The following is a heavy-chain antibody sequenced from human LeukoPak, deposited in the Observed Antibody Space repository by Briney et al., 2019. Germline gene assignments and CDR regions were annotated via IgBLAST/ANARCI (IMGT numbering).Heavy chain of an antibody. CDR2: IYYSGST. V-gene: IGHV4-59*11. CDR1: GGSISSHY. CDR3: AREGAGAHYFDY. D-gene: IGHD1-26*01. Sequence: PSETLFLTCTVSGGSISSHYWSWIRQPPGKGLEWIGYIYYSGSTNYNPSLKSRVTISVGMSKNKFSLKLSSVTATDTAVYYCAREGAGAHYFDYWGQGTLVTVSS. J-gene: IGHJ4*02.